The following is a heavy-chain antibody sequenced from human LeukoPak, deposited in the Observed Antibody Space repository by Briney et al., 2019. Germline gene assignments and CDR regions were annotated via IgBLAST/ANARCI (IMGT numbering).Heavy chain of an antibody. CDR2: INWNGGST. CDR1: GFTFDDYG. V-gene: IGHV3-20*04. Sequence: GGSLRLXCAASGFTFDDYGMSWVRQAPGKGLEWVSGINWNGGSTGYADSVKGRFTISRDNAKNSLYLQMNSLRAEDTAVYYCAKDILAVAGSWYFDYWGQGTLVTVSS. D-gene: IGHD6-19*01. J-gene: IGHJ4*02. CDR3: AKDILAVAGSWYFDY.